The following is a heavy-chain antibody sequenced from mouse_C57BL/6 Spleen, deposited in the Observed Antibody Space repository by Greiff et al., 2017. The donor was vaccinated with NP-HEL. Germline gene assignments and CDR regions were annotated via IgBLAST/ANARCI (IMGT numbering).Heavy chain of an antibody. CDR3: ARSEAPYAMDY. CDR1: GYAFTNYL. Sequence: QVQLQQSGAELVRPGTSVKVSCKASGYAFTNYLIEWVKQRPGQGLEWIGVINPGSGGTNYNEKFKGKATLTADKSSSTAYMQRSSLTSEDSAVYFCARSEAPYAMDYWGQGTSVTVSS. V-gene: IGHV1-54*01. CDR2: INPGSGGT. J-gene: IGHJ4*01.